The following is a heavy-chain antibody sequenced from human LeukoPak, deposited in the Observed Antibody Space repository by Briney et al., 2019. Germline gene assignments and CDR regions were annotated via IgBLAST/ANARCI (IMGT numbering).Heavy chain of an antibody. CDR1: GFPFGDYY. J-gene: IGHJ6*03. Sequence: GGSLRLSCAASGFPFGDYYMSWIRQAPGKGLEWVSSISSSGTTIYYTDSVKGRFTISRDNAKNSLYLQMNSLTAEDAAVYYCAGKRDGYNTYSYYYMDVWGKGTTITISS. D-gene: IGHD5-24*01. V-gene: IGHV3-11*01. CDR2: ISSSGTTI. CDR3: AGKRDGYNTYSYYYMDV.